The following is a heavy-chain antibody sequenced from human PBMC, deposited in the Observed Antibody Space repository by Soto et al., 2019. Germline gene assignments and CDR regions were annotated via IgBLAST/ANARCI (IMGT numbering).Heavy chain of an antibody. J-gene: IGHJ4*02. Sequence: GGSLRLSCTGSGFTFGDYAMSWFRQAPGKGLEWVGFIRSKGYGGATEYAASVKGRFTISRDDSKSIAYLEMNSLKTEDTAVYYCARRQYLDYWGQGTLVTVSS. D-gene: IGHD6-25*01. V-gene: IGHV3-49*03. CDR1: GFTFGDYA. CDR2: IRSKGYGGAT. CDR3: ARRQYLDY.